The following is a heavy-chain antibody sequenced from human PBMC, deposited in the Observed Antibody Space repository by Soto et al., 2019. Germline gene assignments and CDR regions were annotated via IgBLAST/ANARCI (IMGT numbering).Heavy chain of an antibody. V-gene: IGHV5-51*01. D-gene: IGHD1-7*01. CDR3: AREGGYNWNSGYYGMDV. CDR2: IYPGDSDT. CDR1: GYSFTSYW. J-gene: IGHJ6*02. Sequence: GESLKISCKGSGYSFTSYWIGWVRQMPGKGLEWMGIIYPGDSDTRYSPSFQGQVTISADKSISTAYLQWSSLKASDIAMYYCAREGGYNWNSGYYGMDVWGQGTTVTVSS.